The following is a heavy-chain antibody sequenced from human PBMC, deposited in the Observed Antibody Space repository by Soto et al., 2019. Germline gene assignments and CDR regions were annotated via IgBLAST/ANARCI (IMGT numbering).Heavy chain of an antibody. J-gene: IGHJ4*02. CDR2: ISSSSSYI. CDR3: ARDAPEIAVAVQIDY. V-gene: IGHV3-21*01. CDR1: GFTFSSYS. Sequence: GGSLRLSCAASGFTFSSYSMNWVRQAPGKGLEWVSSISSSSSYIYYADSVKGRFTISRDNAKNSLYLQMNSLRAEDTAVYYCARDAPEIAVAVQIDYWGQGTLVTVSS. D-gene: IGHD6-19*01.